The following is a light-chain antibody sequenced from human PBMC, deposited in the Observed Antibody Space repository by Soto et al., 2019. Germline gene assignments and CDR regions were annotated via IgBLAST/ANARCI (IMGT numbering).Light chain of an antibody. Sequence: EIVLTQSPATLSLYPGERATLSCRASRSVGSYLVWYQQKPGQAPRLLIHGASNRATGIPARFSGSGSGTDFTLTISSLEPEDFAVYYCQQRSSWPPLFGQGTRLEIK. V-gene: IGKV3-11*01. CDR1: RSVGSY. CDR2: GAS. CDR3: QQRSSWPPL. J-gene: IGKJ5*01.